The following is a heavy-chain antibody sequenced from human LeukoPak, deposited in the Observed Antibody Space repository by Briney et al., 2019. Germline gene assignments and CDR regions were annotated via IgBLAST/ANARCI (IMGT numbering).Heavy chain of an antibody. Sequence: PGGSLRLSCAASGFTFSNYWMHWVRQAPGKGLVWVSRINSNGSSTNYADSVKGRFTISRDNAKNTLYLQMSSLRAEDTAVYYCAKTTSGWSLVYYFDYWGQGTLVTVSS. CDR2: INSNGSST. D-gene: IGHD6-19*01. V-gene: IGHV3-74*01. CDR1: GFTFSNYW. J-gene: IGHJ4*02. CDR3: AKTTSGWSLVYYFDY.